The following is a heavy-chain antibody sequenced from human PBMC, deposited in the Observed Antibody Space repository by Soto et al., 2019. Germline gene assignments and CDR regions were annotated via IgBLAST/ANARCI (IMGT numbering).Heavy chain of an antibody. CDR1: GGSISSGGYS. CDR3: ARVPGP. Sequence: QLQLHESGSGLVKPSQTLSLTCAVSGGSISSGGYSWSWIRQPPGKGLEWIGYIYPSGSTYYNPSLKSRVTISVDRSKNQFSLKLSSVTAADTAVYYCARVPGPWGQGTLVTVPS. D-gene: IGHD3-10*01. V-gene: IGHV4-30-2*01. J-gene: IGHJ5*02. CDR2: IYPSGST.